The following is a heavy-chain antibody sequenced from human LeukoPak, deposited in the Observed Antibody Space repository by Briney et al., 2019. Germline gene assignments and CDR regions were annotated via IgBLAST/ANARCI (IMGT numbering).Heavy chain of an antibody. CDR2: IYYSGST. D-gene: IGHD3-16*01. V-gene: IGHV4-59*01. Sequence: SETLSLTRTVSGGSISSYYWSWIRQPPGKGLEWIGYIYYSGSTNYNPSLKSRVTISVDTSKNQFSLKLSSVTAADTAVYYCARALTLNWFDPWGQGTLVTVSS. CDR3: ARALTLNWFDP. CDR1: GGSISSYY. J-gene: IGHJ5*02.